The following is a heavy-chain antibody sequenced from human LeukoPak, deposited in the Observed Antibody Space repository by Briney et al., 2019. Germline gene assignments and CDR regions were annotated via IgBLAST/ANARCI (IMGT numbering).Heavy chain of an antibody. CDR3: ARDRLSTAGYFDY. CDR1: GGSFSGYY. D-gene: IGHD6-19*01. J-gene: IGHJ4*02. V-gene: IGHV4-34*01. CDR2: INHSGST. Sequence: SETLSLTCAVYGGSFSGYYWSWIRQPPGKGLEWIGEINHSGSTNYNPSLKSRVTISVDTSKNQFSLKLSSVTAADTAVYYCARDRLSTAGYFDYWGQGTLVTVSS.